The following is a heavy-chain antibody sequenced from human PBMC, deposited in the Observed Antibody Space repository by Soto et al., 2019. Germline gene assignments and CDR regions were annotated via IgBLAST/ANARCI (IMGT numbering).Heavy chain of an antibody. J-gene: IGHJ5*02. V-gene: IGHV3-48*01. CDR3: ARDHCSSTSCWFDP. CDR2: ISSSSSTI. Sequence: GGSLRLSCAASGFTFSSYSMNWVRQAPGKGLEWVSYISSSSSTIYYADSVKGRFTISRDNAKNSLYLQMNSLRAEDMAVYYCARDHCSSTSCWFDPWGQGTLVTVSS. CDR1: GFTFSSYS. D-gene: IGHD2-2*01.